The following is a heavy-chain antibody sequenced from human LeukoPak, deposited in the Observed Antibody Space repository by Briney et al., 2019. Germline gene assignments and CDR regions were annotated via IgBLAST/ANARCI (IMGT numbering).Heavy chain of an antibody. CDR3: ARFVANWNPGGMDV. J-gene: IGHJ6*02. D-gene: IGHD1-20*01. Sequence: GGSLRLSCVASEFTFSAYGMSWVRQAPVTVLEWVSSITGSGSSIHYKESVRGRFTISRDNSRNSIYLQMNSLRAEDTAVYYCARFVANWNPGGMDVWGQGTTVIVYS. CDR1: EFTFSAYG. CDR2: ITGSGSSI. V-gene: IGHV3-21*01.